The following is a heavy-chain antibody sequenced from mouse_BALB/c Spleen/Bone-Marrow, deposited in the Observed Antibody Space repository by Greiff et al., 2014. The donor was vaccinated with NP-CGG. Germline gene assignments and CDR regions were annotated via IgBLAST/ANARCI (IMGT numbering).Heavy chain of an antibody. D-gene: IGHD2-14*01. Sequence: QVQLQQLGPGLVQPSQSLSITCTVSGFSLTSFGVHWVRQSPGKGLEWLGVIWSGGDTNYNAEFMSRLSMSKDNSNSQVFFKMNSLQANDTAIYYCARNKGRRGTEAMDYWGQGTSVTVSS. CDR2: IWSGGDT. V-gene: IGHV2-2*02. J-gene: IGHJ4*01. CDR1: GFSLTSFG. CDR3: ARNKGRRGTEAMDY.